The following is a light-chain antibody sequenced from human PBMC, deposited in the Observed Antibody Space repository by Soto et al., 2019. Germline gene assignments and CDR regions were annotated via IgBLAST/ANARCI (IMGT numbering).Light chain of an antibody. Sequence: DXXMTQSPSTLSASVGDRVTITCRASQSISSWLAWYQQKPGKAPKLLIYKASSLESGVPSRFSGSGSGTEFTLTISSLQPDDFATYYCQQYNSYPLTFGGGTKVEIK. CDR3: QQYNSYPLT. J-gene: IGKJ4*01. CDR2: KAS. V-gene: IGKV1-5*03. CDR1: QSISSW.